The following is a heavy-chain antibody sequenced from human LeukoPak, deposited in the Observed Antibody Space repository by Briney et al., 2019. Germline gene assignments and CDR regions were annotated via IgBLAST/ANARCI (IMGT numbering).Heavy chain of an antibody. CDR1: GGSVTSISYY. V-gene: IGHV4-39*07. D-gene: IGHD5-12*01. J-gene: IGHJ4*02. Sequence: SETLSLTCTVSGGSVTSISYYWGWIRQPPGKGLEWIGSMYYSGSTYYNPSLKSRATISGDPSTNQFSLKLSSVTAADTAVYYCAREVVATILDYWGQGTLVTVSS. CDR2: MYYSGST. CDR3: AREVVATILDY.